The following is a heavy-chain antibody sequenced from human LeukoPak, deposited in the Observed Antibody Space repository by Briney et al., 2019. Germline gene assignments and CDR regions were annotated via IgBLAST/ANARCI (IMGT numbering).Heavy chain of an antibody. D-gene: IGHD6-19*01. CDR3: ARARSRGWPYYYYYGMDV. CDR2: IGTAGDT. Sequence: PGGSLRLSCAASGFTFSSYDMHWVRQATGKGLEWVSAIGTAGDTYYPGSVKGRFTISRENAKNSLYLQMNSLRAGDTAVYYCARARSRGWPYYYYYGMDVWGQGTTVTVSS. J-gene: IGHJ6*02. CDR1: GFTFSSYD. V-gene: IGHV3-13*04.